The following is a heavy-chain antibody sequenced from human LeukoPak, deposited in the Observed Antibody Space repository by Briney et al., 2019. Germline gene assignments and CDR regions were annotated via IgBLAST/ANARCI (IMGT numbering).Heavy chain of an antibody. J-gene: IGHJ4*02. CDR2: ISYSGST. CDR1: GGSISSYY. V-gene: IGHV4-59*12. Sequence: PSETLSLSCTVSGGSISSYYWNWIRQPPGKGLEWIGYISYSGSTNYNPSLKSRVTISLDTSKNQFSLKLSSVTAADTAVYYCVRYSISWSYFDSWGQGTLVTVDS. CDR3: VRYSISWSYFDS. D-gene: IGHD6-13*01.